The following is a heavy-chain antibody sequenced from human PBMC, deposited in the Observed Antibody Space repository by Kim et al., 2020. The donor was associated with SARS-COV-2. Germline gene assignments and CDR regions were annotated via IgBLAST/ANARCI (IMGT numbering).Heavy chain of an antibody. CDR1: GDTFTNYA. V-gene: IGHV1-69*04. CDR2: ILPMHGIA. Sequence: SVKVSCEASGDTFTNYAINWVRQAPGQGLEWVGRILPMHGIANYVQRFQGRVIISADKSTGTSYMEIRNLRFDDTAIYYCARQPASGGYQRHFDYWGQGTLVTVSS. CDR3: ARQPASGGYQRHFDY. D-gene: IGHD6-19*01. J-gene: IGHJ4*02.